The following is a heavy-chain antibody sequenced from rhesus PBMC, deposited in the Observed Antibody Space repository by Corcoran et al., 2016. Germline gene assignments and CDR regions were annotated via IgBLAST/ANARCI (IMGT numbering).Heavy chain of an antibody. CDR2: IYGCGGSN. J-gene: IGHJ4*01. D-gene: IGHD3-16*01. Sequence: QVQLQESGPGLVKPSETLSLTCAVSGGSISGYYYWSWIRQPPGKGLEWIGRIYGCGGSNYLNPSFQNPVTLSVDTSKNQFSLKLSSVTAADTAVYYWASGTGPYWAIVVVMGYFDYWGQGVLVTVSS. V-gene: IGHV4S14*01. CDR3: ASGTGPYWAIVVVMGYFDY. CDR1: GGSISGYYY.